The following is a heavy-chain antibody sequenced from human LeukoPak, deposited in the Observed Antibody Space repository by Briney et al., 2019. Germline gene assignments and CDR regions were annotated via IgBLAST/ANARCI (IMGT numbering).Heavy chain of an antibody. D-gene: IGHD5-12*01. V-gene: IGHV4-59*01. CDR2: IYYSGST. J-gene: IGHJ4*02. CDR1: GGSISSYY. CDR3: ARVSGYDWESFYDY. Sequence: SETLSLTCTVSGGSISSYYWSWIRQPPGKGLGWIGYIYYSGSTNYNPSLKSRVTISVDTSKNQFSLKLSSVTAADTAMYYCARVSGYDWESFYDYWGQGSLVTVSS.